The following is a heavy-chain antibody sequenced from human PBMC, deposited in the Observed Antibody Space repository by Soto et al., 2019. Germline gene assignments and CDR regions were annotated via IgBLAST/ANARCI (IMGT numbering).Heavy chain of an antibody. CDR2: TYYRSKWYY. CDR3: ARSVEGHFDY. J-gene: IGHJ4*02. Sequence: SQTLSLTCAISGDSVSSNHATWDWIRQSPSRGLEWLGRTYYRSKWYYDYALSVKSRITINPDTSNNQLSLQLNSVYLQMDNLSDEDTAVYYCARSVEGHFDYWGQGTVVTVSS. V-gene: IGHV6-1*01. CDR1: GDSVSSNHAT. D-gene: IGHD6-19*01.